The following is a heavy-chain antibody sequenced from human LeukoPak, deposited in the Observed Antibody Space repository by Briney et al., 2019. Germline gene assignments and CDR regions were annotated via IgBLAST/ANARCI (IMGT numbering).Heavy chain of an antibody. D-gene: IGHD3-22*01. Sequence: GASVKVSCKVSGYTLTELSMHWVRQAPGKGLEWMGGFDPEDGETIYAQKFQGRVTVTEDTSTDTAYMELGSLRSEDTAVYYCATDGGIIYGSSGYYFYWGQGTLVTVSS. CDR2: FDPEDGET. J-gene: IGHJ4*02. CDR3: ATDGGIIYGSSGYYFY. V-gene: IGHV1-24*01. CDR1: GYTLTELS.